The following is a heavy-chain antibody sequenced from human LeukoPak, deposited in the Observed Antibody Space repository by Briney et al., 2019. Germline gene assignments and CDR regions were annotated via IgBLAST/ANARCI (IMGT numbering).Heavy chain of an antibody. CDR3: ARGISVTPYYGMDV. J-gene: IGHJ6*02. D-gene: IGHD4-17*01. Sequence: PSETLSLTCTVSGGSISSYYWSWIRQPPGKGLEWIGYIYYSGSTNYNPSLKSRVTISVDTSKNQFSLKLSSVTAADTAVYYCARGISVTPYYGMDVWGQGTTVTVSS. CDR2: IYYSGST. V-gene: IGHV4-59*08. CDR1: GGSISSYY.